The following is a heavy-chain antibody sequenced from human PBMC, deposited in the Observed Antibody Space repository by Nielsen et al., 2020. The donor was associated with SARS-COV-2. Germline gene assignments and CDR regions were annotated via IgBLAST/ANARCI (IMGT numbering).Heavy chain of an antibody. CDR1: GSTFSSYA. CDR3: ARVPAASLHGEFYYYYMDV. CDR2: IIPIFGTA. J-gene: IGHJ6*03. V-gene: IGHV1-69*13. D-gene: IGHD4-17*01. Sequence: SVKVSCKASGSTFSSYAISWVRQAPGQGLEWMGGIIPIFGTANYAQKFQGRVTITADESTSTAYMELSSLRSEDTAVYYCARVPAASLHGEFYYYYMDVWGKGTTVTVSS.